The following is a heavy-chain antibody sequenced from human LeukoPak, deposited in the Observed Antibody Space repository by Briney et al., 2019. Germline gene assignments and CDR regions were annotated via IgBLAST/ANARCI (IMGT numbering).Heavy chain of an antibody. Sequence: GGSLRLSCAASGFTFSSYAMHWVRQAPGKGLEWVAVISYDGSNKYYADSVKGRFTISRDNSKNTLYLQMNSLRAEDTAVYYCARDSSSWYFDYWGQGTLVTVSS. D-gene: IGHD6-13*01. J-gene: IGHJ4*02. CDR3: ARDSSSWYFDY. CDR1: GFTFSSYA. V-gene: IGHV3-30-3*01. CDR2: ISYDGSNK.